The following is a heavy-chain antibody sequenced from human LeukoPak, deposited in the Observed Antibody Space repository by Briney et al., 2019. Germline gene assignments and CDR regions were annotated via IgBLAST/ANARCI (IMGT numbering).Heavy chain of an antibody. V-gene: IGHV3-30*04. CDR1: GFTFSSYA. D-gene: IGHD4-17*01. CDR2: ISYDGSNK. Sequence: GGSLRLSCAASGFTFSSYAMHWVRQAPGKGLEWVAVISYDGSNKYYADSVKGRFTISRDNSKNTLYLQMNSLRAEDTAGYYCARFKATVTTRYFDYWGQGTLVTVSS. J-gene: IGHJ4*02. CDR3: ARFKATVTTRYFDY.